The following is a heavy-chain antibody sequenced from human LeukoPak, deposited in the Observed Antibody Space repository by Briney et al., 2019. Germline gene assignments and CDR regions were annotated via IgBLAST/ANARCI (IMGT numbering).Heavy chain of an antibody. J-gene: IGHJ4*02. CDR3: ARDGQVGLDY. V-gene: IGHV4-59*01. Sequence: SETLSLTCTVSGGSISSYYWSWIRQPPGKGLEWIGYIYYGGSTNYNPSLKSRVTISVDTSKNQFSLKLSAVTAAATAVYHCARDGQVGLDYWGQGTLVTVSS. CDR2: IYYGGST. CDR1: GGSISSYY.